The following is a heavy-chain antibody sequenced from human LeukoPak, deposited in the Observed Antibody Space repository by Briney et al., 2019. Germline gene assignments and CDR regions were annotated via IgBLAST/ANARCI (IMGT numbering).Heavy chain of an antibody. V-gene: IGHV1-69*05. Sequence: SSVKVSCKASGGTFSSYAISWVRQAPGQGLEWMGRIIPIFGTANYAQKFQGRVTITTDESTSTAYMELSSLRSDDTAVYYCARGSYYYDSSGYFDYWGQGTLVTVSS. CDR2: IIPIFGTA. D-gene: IGHD3-22*01. CDR1: GGTFSSYA. J-gene: IGHJ4*02. CDR3: ARGSYYYDSSGYFDY.